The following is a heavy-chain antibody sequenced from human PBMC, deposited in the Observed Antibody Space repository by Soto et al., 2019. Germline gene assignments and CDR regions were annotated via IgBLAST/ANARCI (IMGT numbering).Heavy chain of an antibody. V-gene: IGHV3-23*01. J-gene: IGHJ4*03. CDR3: AKGGGTLVRGVVIAAGFDI. CDR2: ISGSGNSA. CDR1: GFTFSSHA. Sequence: GGSLILSCVSSGFTFSSHAMSWVRQAPGKGLEWVSLISGSGNSAYYADSLKGRLTISRDNSKSTLYLQMNSLRVEDTAVYYCAKGGGTLVRGVVIAAGFDIWGQGTLVTVSS. D-gene: IGHD3-10*01.